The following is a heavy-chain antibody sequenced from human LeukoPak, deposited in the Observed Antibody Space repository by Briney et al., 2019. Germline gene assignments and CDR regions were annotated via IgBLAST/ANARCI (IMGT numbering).Heavy chain of an antibody. CDR1: GYTFTSYY. CDR3: ASSYSSGRDNWFDP. Sequence: ASVKVSCKASGYTFTSYYMHWVRQAPGQGLEWMGWINPNSGGTNYAQQFQGWVTMTRDTSISTAYMELSRLRSDDTAVYYCASSYSSGRDNWFDPWGQGTLVTVSS. J-gene: IGHJ5*02. D-gene: IGHD6-19*01. V-gene: IGHV1-2*04. CDR2: INPNSGGT.